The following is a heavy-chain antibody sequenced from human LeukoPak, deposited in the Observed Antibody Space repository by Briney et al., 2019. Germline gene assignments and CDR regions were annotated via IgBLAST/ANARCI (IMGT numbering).Heavy chain of an antibody. CDR2: ISWNSGSI. V-gene: IGHV3-9*03. CDR3: AKDEREDYYDSSGYIDY. CDR1: GFTFDDYA. D-gene: IGHD3-22*01. Sequence: HPGRSLRLSCAASGFTFDDYAMHWVRQAPGKGLEWVSGISWNSGSIGYADSVKGRFTISRDNAKNSLYLQMNGLRAEDMALYYCAKDEREDYYDSSGYIDYWGQGTLVTVSS. J-gene: IGHJ4*02.